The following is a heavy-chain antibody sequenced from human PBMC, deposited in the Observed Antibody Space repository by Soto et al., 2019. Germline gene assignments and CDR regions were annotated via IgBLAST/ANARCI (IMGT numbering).Heavy chain of an antibody. CDR2: IYSGGST. Sequence: HPGGSLRLSCAASGFTVSSNYMSWVRQAPGKGLEWVSVIYSGGSTYYADSVKGRFTISRDNSKNTLYLQMNSLRAEDTAVYYCATARPPSNWFDPWGQGTLVTVSS. CDR1: GFTVSSNY. V-gene: IGHV3-53*01. J-gene: IGHJ5*02. D-gene: IGHD6-6*01. CDR3: ATARPPSNWFDP.